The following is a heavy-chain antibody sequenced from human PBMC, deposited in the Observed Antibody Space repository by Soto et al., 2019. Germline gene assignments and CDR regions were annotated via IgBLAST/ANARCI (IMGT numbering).Heavy chain of an antibody. CDR1: GSTSRGFD. CDR3: AKSQEIGTYFFNA. J-gene: IGHJ5*02. Sequence: SLRLSCEASGSTSRGFDMHWVRHPTGQGLEWVSSIGTAGDTYYAVSVQGRFTISRDNAKNSLSLQMNSLRAGDIAVYFCAKSQEIGTYFFNACGQGTQVTVSS. D-gene: IGHD6-13*01. V-gene: IGHV3-13*01. CDR2: IGTAGDT.